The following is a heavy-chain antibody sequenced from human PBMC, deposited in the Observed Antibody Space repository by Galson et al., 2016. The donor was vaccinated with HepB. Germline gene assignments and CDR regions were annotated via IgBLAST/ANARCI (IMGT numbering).Heavy chain of an antibody. CDR3: ARERDGYNSGARQKYFQH. CDR2: MNPNSANT. V-gene: IGHV1-8*01. CDR1: GYTFTSYD. D-gene: IGHD5-24*01. J-gene: IGHJ1*01. Sequence: SVKVSCKASGYTFTSYDINWVRQATGQGPEWMGWMNPNSANTGYAQKFQGRVTITRNTSISTAYMELSNLRSEDTAVYYCARERDGYNSGARQKYFQHWGQGTLVTVSS.